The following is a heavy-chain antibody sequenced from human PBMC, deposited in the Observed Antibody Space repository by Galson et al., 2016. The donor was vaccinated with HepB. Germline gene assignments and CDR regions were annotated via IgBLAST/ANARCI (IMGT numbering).Heavy chain of an antibody. D-gene: IGHD3-16*02. CDR1: GASFRNLY. J-gene: IGHJ4*02. CDR3: ASLGKGLYDWGSDQSSDY. V-gene: IGHV4-34*01. Sequence: SETLSLTCGVSGASFRNLYWSWIRQSPGKGLEWIGEINHRGDTNYNPSLKSRVTISVDTSESQFSLRLQSVTAADTAVYYCASLGKGLYDWGSDQSSDYWGQGTLVTVSS. CDR2: INHRGDT.